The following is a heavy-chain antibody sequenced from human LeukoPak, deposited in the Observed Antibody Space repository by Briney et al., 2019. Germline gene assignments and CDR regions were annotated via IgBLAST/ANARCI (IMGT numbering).Heavy chain of an antibody. CDR1: GYTFTSYG. CDR3: ARDFQYSGREYYFDY. D-gene: IGHD1-26*01. V-gene: IGHV1-18*01. Sequence: GASVKVSCKASGYTFTSYGISWVRQAPGQGLEWMGWISAYNGNTNYAQKLQGRVIMTTDTSTSTAYMELRSLRSDDTAVYYCARDFQYSGREYYFDYWGQGTLVTVSS. J-gene: IGHJ4*02. CDR2: ISAYNGNT.